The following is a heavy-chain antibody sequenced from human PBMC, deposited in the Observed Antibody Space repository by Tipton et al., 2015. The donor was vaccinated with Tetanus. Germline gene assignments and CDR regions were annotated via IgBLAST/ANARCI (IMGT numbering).Heavy chain of an antibody. CDR2: LSGSGDST. CDR3: ARRGGDFLTGYYDS. D-gene: IGHD3-9*01. CDR1: GFTFSSYA. V-gene: IGHV3-23*01. J-gene: IGHJ4*02. Sequence: GSLRLSCAASGFTFSSYAVSWVRQAPGKGLEWVSSLSGSGDSTYYVDSVRGRFTISRDNSKNTLYLQMNSLRAEDSAVYYCARRGGDFLTGYYDSWGQGTLVTVSS.